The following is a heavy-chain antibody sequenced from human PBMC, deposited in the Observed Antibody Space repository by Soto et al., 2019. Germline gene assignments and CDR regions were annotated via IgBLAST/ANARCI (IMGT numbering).Heavy chain of an antibody. J-gene: IGHJ3*02. CDR3: ASLLGIGNYLGIFDAFDI. D-gene: IGHD1-26*01. CDR1: GDSITTVGNY. Sequence: SETLSLTCTVSGDSITTVGNYWSWIRQFPGKGLEWFGHISYSGGTISNPSLRSRLSMSVDTSKSQVALELSSVSAADTAVYYCASLLGIGNYLGIFDAFDIWGQGTVVTVSS. V-gene: IGHV4-31*03. CDR2: ISYSGGT.